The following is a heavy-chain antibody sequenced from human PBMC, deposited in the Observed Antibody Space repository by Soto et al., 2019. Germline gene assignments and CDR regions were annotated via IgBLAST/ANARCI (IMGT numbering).Heavy chain of an antibody. CDR3: AKCFGLYFDNSGYYRYLDY. CDR2: ISGRGATT. V-gene: IGHV3-23*01. CDR1: GSTFRNFS. Sequence: PGGSLRLSCEASGSTFRNFSMSWVRQAPGKGLEWVAAISGRGATTSYADSVKGRFTISRDNSKNTLYLQMNSLRGEDTAVYYCAKCFGLYFDNSGYYRYLDYWGQGTLVTVSS. D-gene: IGHD3-22*01. J-gene: IGHJ4*02.